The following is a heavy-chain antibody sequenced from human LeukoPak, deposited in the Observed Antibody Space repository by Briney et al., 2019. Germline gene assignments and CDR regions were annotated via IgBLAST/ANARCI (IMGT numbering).Heavy chain of an antibody. CDR3: AWDPLTTVTNY. V-gene: IGHV3-21*01. CDR2: ISGSSSYI. D-gene: IGHD4-11*01. Sequence: GGSLRLSCAASGFTFSSYTMNWVRQAPGKGLEWVSSISGSSSYINYADPVKGRFTISRDNAKNSLYLQMNSLRAEDTAVYYCAWDPLTTVTNYWGQRTLVTVSS. CDR1: GFTFSSYT. J-gene: IGHJ4*02.